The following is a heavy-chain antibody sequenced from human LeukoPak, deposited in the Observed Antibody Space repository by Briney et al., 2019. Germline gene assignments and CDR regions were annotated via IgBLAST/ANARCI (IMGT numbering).Heavy chain of an antibody. CDR2: ISGSGGST. D-gene: IGHD3-10*01. CDR3: AKDPCGELLCPSNFDY. V-gene: IGHV3-23*01. Sequence: GGSLRLSCAASGFTFSSYAMSWVRQAPGKGLEWVSAISGSGGSTYYADSVKGRFTISTDNSKNTLYLQMNSLRAEDTAVYYCAKDPCGELLCPSNFDYWGQGTLVTVSS. J-gene: IGHJ4*02. CDR1: GFTFSSYA.